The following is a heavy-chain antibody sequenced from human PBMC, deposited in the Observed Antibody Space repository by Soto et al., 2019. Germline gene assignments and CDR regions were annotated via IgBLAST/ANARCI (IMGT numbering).Heavy chain of an antibody. V-gene: IGHV1-69*01. J-gene: IGHJ3*02. CDR1: GGTFSSYA. CDR2: IIPIFGTA. D-gene: IGHD1-20*01. CDR3: ARDLPTHGILFGAFDI. Sequence: QVQLVQSGAEVKKPGSSVKVSCKASGGTFSSYAISWVRQAPGHGLEWMGGIIPIFGTAHYAQKFQGRVTITADESTSTAYMELSSLRSEDTAVYYCARDLPTHGILFGAFDIWGQGTMVTVSS.